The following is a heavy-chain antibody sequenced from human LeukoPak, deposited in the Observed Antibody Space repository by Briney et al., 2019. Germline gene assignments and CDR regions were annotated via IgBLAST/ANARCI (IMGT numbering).Heavy chain of an antibody. D-gene: IGHD6-6*01. CDR2: IWYDGSNK. CDR1: GFSLSSYG. CDR3: AKYSSSSNYYNGMDV. V-gene: IGHV3-33*06. Sequence: GRSLRLSCAASGFSLSSYGMQWVRQAPGKGLEWVAVIWYDGSNKYYADSVKGRFTISRDNSKNTLYLQMNSLRAEDTAVYYCAKYSSSSNYYNGMDVWGQGTTVTVSS. J-gene: IGHJ6*02.